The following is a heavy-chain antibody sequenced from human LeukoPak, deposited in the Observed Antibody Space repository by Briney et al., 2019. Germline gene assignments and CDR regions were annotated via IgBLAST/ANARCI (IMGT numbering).Heavy chain of an antibody. CDR2: IYYSGST. CDR3: ARGSSDWYFDL. Sequence: SETLSLTCTVSGGSISSGGYYWSWIRQHPGKGLEWIGYIYYSGSTYYNPSLKSRVTISVDTSKNQFSLKLSSVTAADTAVYYCARGSSDWYFDLWGRGTLVTVSS. D-gene: IGHD3-22*01. J-gene: IGHJ2*01. CDR1: GGSISSGGYY. V-gene: IGHV4-31*03.